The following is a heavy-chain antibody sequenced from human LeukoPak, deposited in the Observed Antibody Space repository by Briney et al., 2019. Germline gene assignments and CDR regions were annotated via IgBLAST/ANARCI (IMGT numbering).Heavy chain of an antibody. CDR1: GFTFTNAW. CDR2: IKSKTDGGTS. J-gene: IGHJ5*02. D-gene: IGHD3-10*01. CDR3: STLWYGA. Sequence: GGSFRLSCAASGFTFTNAWMYWVRQAPGKGLEWVGRIKSKTDGGTSDYAAPVTGRFAISRDDSKSTLYLEMNSLKTEDTGVYYCSTLWYGAWGQGTLVTVSS. V-gene: IGHV3-15*01.